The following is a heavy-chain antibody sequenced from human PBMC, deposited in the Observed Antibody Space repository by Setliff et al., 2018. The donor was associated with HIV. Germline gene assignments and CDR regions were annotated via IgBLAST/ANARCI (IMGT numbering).Heavy chain of an antibody. V-gene: IGHV4-61*01. CDR3: ASEAWTSYRSSSGYYYYYMDV. CDR1: GDSGSSASYY. D-gene: IGHD6-6*01. J-gene: IGHJ6*03. CDR2: IYYSGTT. Sequence: PYETLSLTCTVAGDSGSSASYYWSWIRQTPGKGLECIGYIYYSGTTKYNPPLKSRVTISVDTSKNQFSLKLSSVTAADTAVYYCASEAWTSYRSSSGYYYYYMDVWGKGTTVTVSS.